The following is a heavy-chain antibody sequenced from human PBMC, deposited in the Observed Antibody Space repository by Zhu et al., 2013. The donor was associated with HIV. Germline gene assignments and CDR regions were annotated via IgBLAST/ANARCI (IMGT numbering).Heavy chain of an antibody. CDR2: INPNNGAT. J-gene: IGHJ4*02. D-gene: IGHD2-15*01. V-gene: IGHV1-2*02. CDR1: EYIITANY. CDR3: ARRYCSGGSCYRDY. Sequence: QVQLVQSGAEVMQPGASVKVSCRAAEYIITANYMHWLRQAPGQGLEWMGWINPNNGATKYAQKFQGRVSMTRDTSINTAYMEVSGLRSDDTAIYYCARRYCSGGSCYRDYWGQGTLVTVSS.